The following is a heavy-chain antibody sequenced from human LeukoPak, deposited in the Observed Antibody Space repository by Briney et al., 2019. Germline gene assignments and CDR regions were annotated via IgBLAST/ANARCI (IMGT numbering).Heavy chain of an antibody. D-gene: IGHD6-19*01. Sequence: PGGSLRLSCAASGFMFRDAAMTWVRQAPGKGLEWVSLIASSGLNTYYADSVRGRFTISRDNSKNTLYLQMDSLRAEDTAVYYCARAPYTSGWYFAFDYWGQGTLVTVSS. CDR2: IASSGLNT. V-gene: IGHV3-23*01. CDR1: GFMFRDAA. J-gene: IGHJ4*02. CDR3: ARAPYTSGWYFAFDY.